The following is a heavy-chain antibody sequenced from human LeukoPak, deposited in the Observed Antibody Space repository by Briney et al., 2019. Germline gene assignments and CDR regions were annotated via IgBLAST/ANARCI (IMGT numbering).Heavy chain of an antibody. D-gene: IGHD4-23*01. V-gene: IGHV3-13*01. J-gene: IGHJ3*02. CDR2: IGTAGDT. Sequence: GGSLRLSCAASGFTFSSYDMHWVRQATGKGLEWVSAIGTAGDTYYPGSVKGRFTISRENAKNSLYLQMNSLRAGDTAVYYCARSHDYGGQGAFDIWGQGTMVTVSS. CDR3: ARSHDYGGQGAFDI. CDR1: GFTFSSYD.